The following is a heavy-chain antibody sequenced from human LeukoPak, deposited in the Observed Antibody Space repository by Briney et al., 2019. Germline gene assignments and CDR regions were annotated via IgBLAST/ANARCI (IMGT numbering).Heavy chain of an antibody. CDR2: IYTSGST. Sequence: SETQSLTCTVSGGSISSYYRSWLRQPAGKGLEWIGRIYTSGSTNYNPSLKSRVTMSVDTSKNQFSLKLSSVTAADTAVYYCARRKDIVVVVAATFGAFDIWGQGTMVTVSS. J-gene: IGHJ3*02. CDR1: GGSISSYY. D-gene: IGHD2-15*01. CDR3: ARRKDIVVVVAATFGAFDI. V-gene: IGHV4-4*07.